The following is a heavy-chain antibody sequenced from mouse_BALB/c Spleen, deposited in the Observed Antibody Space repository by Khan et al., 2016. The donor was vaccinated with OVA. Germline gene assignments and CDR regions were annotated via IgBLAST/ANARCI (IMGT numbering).Heavy chain of an antibody. CDR3: ARIGGGDFDY. D-gene: IGHD1-1*02. Sequence: EVQLQESGPGLVKPSQSLSLTCTVTGYSITSDYAWNWIRQFPGNKLEWMGFISYSGNTNYNPSLKSRISITRDTSKNQFFLQLTSVTTEDTATYYGARIGGGDFDYWGQGTTLTVSS. J-gene: IGHJ2*01. CDR1: GYSITSDYA. V-gene: IGHV3-2*02. CDR2: ISYSGNT.